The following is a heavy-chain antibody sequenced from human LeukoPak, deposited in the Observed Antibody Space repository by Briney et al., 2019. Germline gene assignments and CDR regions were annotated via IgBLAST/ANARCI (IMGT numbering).Heavy chain of an antibody. V-gene: IGHV1-69*04. CDR3: ARMVVAAGYYYYGMDV. CDR1: GGTFSSYA. D-gene: IGHD2-15*01. CDR2: IIPIFGIA. J-gene: IGHJ6*02. Sequence: AASVKVSCKASGGTFSSYAISWVRQAPGQGLEWMGRIIPIFGIANYAQKFQGRVTITADKSTGTAYMELSSLRSEDTAVYYCARMVVAAGYYYYGMDVWGQGTTVTVSS.